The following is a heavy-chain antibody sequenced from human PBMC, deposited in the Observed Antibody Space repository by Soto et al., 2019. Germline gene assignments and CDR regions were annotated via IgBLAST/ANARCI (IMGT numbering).Heavy chain of an antibody. J-gene: IGHJ6*02. V-gene: IGHV3-30-3*01. CDR1: GFTFGTYA. CDR2: ISYEGSNT. CDR3: ARVTPGNNLYYFYGLDV. D-gene: IGHD1-1*01. Sequence: GGSLRLSCVASGFTFGTYAIHWVRLAPGKGLQWVALISYEGSNTYYADSVKGRFTVSRDNSKNTLYLQMNSLRPEDTGVYYCARVTPGNNLYYFYGLDVWGQGTSVTVSS.